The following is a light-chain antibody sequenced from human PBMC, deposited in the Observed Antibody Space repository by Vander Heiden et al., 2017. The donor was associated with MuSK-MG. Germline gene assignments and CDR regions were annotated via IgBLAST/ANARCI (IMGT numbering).Light chain of an antibody. CDR1: QSISSY. V-gene: IGKV1-39*01. CDR3: QQAWT. J-gene: IGKJ1*01. CDR2: EAS. Sequence: DIQMTQSPSSLSTSVGDRVTITCRASQSISSYLNWYQQKPGKDTKLLIYEASSLQSGVKSRLSGSGSGTDFTRTSSSLQAEDFETYYGQQAWTFGQGTKVEIK.